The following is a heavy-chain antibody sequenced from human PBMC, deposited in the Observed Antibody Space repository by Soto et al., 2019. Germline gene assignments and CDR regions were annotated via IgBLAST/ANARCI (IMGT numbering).Heavy chain of an antibody. Sequence: TLSLTCTVSGGPVTSDEDYWTWIRQSPGKGLEWIGYISNSGSTGYNPSLKTRLSMSVDRSKNQFTLRLPSVTAADTAVYFCATESGSTYGYFDHWGQGTQVTVSS. D-gene: IGHD2-8*01. CDR1: GGPVTSDEDY. CDR2: ISNSGST. CDR3: ATESGSTYGYFDH. V-gene: IGHV4-30-4*01. J-gene: IGHJ4*02.